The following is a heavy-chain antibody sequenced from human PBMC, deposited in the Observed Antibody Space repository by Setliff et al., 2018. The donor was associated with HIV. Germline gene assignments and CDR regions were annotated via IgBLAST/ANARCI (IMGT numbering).Heavy chain of an antibody. J-gene: IGHJ3*02. D-gene: IGHD3-22*01. Sequence: SETLSLTCTVSGGSIGIRSYFWGWIRQPPGKGLEWIGSVYSSGNTNYNPSFKSRVTISVDTSKNQFSLRVNSVTAADTAVYYCARSLVPSGYYYGRHAFDIWGQGTKVTVSS. CDR2: VYSSGNT. CDR3: ARSLVPSGYYYGRHAFDI. CDR1: GGSIGIRSYF. V-gene: IGHV4-39*07.